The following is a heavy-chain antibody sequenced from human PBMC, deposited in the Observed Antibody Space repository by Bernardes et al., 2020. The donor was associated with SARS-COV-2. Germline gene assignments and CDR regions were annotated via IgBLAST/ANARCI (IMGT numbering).Heavy chain of an antibody. CDR2: IQSGGYT. CDR1: GFTVRSKY. CDR3: ARGLRWAFDY. Sequence: GGSLVLSCAVSGFTVRSKYMNWVRQAPGKGLEWVSVIQSGGYTNYADSVKGRFTVSRDTSENTVSLQMNSLRAEDTAVYYCARGLRWAFDYWGQGTLVSVSS. D-gene: IGHD4-17*01. J-gene: IGHJ4*02. V-gene: IGHV3-53*01.